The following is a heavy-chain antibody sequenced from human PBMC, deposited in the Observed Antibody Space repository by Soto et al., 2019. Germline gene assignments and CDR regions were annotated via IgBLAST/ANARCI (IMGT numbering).Heavy chain of an antibody. CDR1: GGSISNCN. J-gene: IGHJ4*02. V-gene: IGHV4-59*01. CDR3: ARSRYSSSFDY. CDR2: IYYSGST. Sequence: SETLSLTCTVSGGSISNCNWSWIRKPRGKGLEWIGYIYYSGSTTYNPSLKSRVTISVDTSKNQFSLKLSSVTAADTAVYYCARSRYSSSFDYWGQGALVAVSS. D-gene: IGHD6-6*01.